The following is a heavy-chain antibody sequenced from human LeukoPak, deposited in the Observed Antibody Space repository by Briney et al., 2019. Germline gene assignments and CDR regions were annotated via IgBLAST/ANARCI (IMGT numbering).Heavy chain of an antibody. D-gene: IGHD4/OR15-4a*01. CDR3: ARRAGAYSHPYDY. V-gene: IGHV3-21*04. CDR2: ISSSGTYI. CDR1: GFTFSRFS. J-gene: IGHJ4*02. Sequence: GGSLRLSCAASGFTFSRFSMNWVRQAPGKGLEWVSSISSSGTYIYYADSVKGRFTISRDNSKNTLYLQMNSLRAKDTAVYYCARRAGAYSHPYDYWGQGTLVTVSS.